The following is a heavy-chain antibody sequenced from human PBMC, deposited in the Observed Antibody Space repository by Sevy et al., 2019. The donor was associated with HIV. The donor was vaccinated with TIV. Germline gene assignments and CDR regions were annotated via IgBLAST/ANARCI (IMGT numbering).Heavy chain of an antibody. V-gene: IGHV3-30*18. CDR2: MSYDGSNK. J-gene: IGHJ6*02. D-gene: IGHD1-26*01. CDR1: GFTFSSYG. Sequence: GESLKISCAASGFTFSSYGMHWVRQAPGKGLEWVAVMSYDGSNKYYADSVKGRFTISRDNSKNTLYLQMNSLRAEDTAVYYCAKRASARGARDYYYYGMDVWGQGTTVTVSS. CDR3: AKRASARGARDYYYYGMDV.